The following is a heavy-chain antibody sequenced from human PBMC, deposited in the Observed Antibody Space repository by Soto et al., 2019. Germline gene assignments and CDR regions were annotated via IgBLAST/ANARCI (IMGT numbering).Heavy chain of an antibody. Sequence: GESLKISCKGSGYSFTSYWIGWVRQMPGKGLEWMGIIYPGDSDTRYSPSFQGQVTISADKSISTAYLQWTSLRVEDTAVYYCARVGAYFGEFDYFDYWGQGTPVTVSS. CDR3: ARVGAYFGEFDYFDY. V-gene: IGHV5-51*01. CDR2: IYPGDSDT. CDR1: GYSFTSYW. D-gene: IGHD3-10*01. J-gene: IGHJ4*02.